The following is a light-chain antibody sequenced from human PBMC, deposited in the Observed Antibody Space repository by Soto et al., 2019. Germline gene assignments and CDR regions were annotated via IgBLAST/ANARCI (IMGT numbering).Light chain of an antibody. CDR2: GAS. CDR1: QSISNK. Sequence: EIVLTQSPATLSVSPGDRATLSCRASQSISNKLAWYQQKPGQAPSLLTYGASTRATGIPARFSGSGSGTDFTLPISSLQSEDFAVYYCQQYSEWPFTFGPGTKVDMK. CDR3: QQYSEWPFT. J-gene: IGKJ3*01. V-gene: IGKV3-15*01.